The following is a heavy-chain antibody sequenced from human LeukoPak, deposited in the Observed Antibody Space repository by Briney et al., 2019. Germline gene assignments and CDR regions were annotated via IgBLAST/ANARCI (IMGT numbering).Heavy chain of an antibody. J-gene: IGHJ4*02. CDR1: GDSISTSSSY. CDR3: ARGSHTAMVPGEIDY. V-gene: IGHV4-39*01. Sequence: PSETLSLTCSVSGDSISTSSSYWGWIRQPPGKGLEWIGSIYYSGSTYYNPSLKSRVTISVDTSKNQFSLKLSSVTAADTAVYYCARGSHTAMVPGEIDYWGQGTLVTVSS. D-gene: IGHD5-18*01. CDR2: IYYSGST.